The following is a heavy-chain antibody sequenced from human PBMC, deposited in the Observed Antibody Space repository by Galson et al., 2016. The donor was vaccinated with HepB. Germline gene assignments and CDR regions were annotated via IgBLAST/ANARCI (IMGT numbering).Heavy chain of an antibody. Sequence: ETLSLTCLVSGGSVSNRNYYWGWIRQSPGKGLEWIGSISYSGTTHYTPSLKSRLAMSIDFSKNHFSLNLTSVTAADTAVYYCARDVIGLVRGGMSRWKLNYIDYWGQGTLVTVSS. V-gene: IGHV4-39*07. J-gene: IGHJ4*02. CDR1: GGSVSNRNYY. CDR3: ARDVIGLVRGGMSRWKLNYIDY. D-gene: IGHD3-10*01. CDR2: ISYSGTT.